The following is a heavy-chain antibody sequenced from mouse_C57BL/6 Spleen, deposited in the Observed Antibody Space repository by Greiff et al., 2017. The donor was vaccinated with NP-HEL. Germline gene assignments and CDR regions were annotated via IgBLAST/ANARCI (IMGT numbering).Heavy chain of an antibody. CDR1: GYAFTNYL. Sequence: QVQGVESGAELVRPGTSVKVSCKASGYAFTNYLIEWVKQRPGQGLEWIGVINPGSGGTNYNEKFKGKATLTADKSSSTAYMQLSSLTSEDSAVYFCARGDYYGSSHYFDYWGQGTTLTVSS. CDR2: INPGSGGT. J-gene: IGHJ2*01. D-gene: IGHD1-1*01. V-gene: IGHV1-54*01. CDR3: ARGDYYGSSHYFDY.